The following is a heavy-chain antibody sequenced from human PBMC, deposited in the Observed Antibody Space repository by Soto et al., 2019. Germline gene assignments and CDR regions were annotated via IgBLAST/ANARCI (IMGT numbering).Heavy chain of an antibody. D-gene: IGHD5-12*01. Sequence: QVQLQESGPGLVKPSETLSLTCTVSGGSISSYYWSWIRQPPGKGLEWIGYIYYSGSTNYNPSLKRRVTIAVDTSKNQFSLKRSAVTAAETAVYYGARARRDGYNFMIWFDPWGQGTLVTVSS. CDR3: ARARRDGYNFMIWFDP. J-gene: IGHJ5*02. CDR2: IYYSGST. CDR1: GGSISSYY. V-gene: IGHV4-59*01.